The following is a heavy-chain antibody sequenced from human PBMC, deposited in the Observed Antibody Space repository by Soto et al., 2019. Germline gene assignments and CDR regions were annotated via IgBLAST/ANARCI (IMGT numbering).Heavy chain of an antibody. D-gene: IGHD4-17*01. V-gene: IGHV4-4*02. J-gene: IGHJ4*02. CDR3: ARVYGDYLDF. CDR1: GGSISSTNW. Sequence: SETLYLTCVVSGGSISSTNWWTWVRQPPGKRLEWIGEIYHNGSPTYSPSLRGRATISVDTSNNQFSLRLRSVTAADTAVYYCARVYGDYLDFWGQGTLVTVSS. CDR2: IYHNGSP.